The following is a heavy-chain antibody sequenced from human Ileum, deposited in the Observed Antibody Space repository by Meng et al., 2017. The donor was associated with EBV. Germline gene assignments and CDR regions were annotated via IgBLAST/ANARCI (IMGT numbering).Heavy chain of an antibody. J-gene: IGHJ4*02. V-gene: IGHV6-1*01. CDR2: TYYRSKCEN. CDR3: ARDSSSIAYSPFDY. CDR1: GISVSVTSAC. Sequence: HALALTGDFSGISVSVTSACWKWIRQSPARGLEWLGRTYYRSKCENAYSVSVKSRITIIPATYKNQFSFQLNYVPPADKTVYYCARDSSSIAYSPFDYWGQGTLVTVSS. D-gene: IGHD3-22*01.